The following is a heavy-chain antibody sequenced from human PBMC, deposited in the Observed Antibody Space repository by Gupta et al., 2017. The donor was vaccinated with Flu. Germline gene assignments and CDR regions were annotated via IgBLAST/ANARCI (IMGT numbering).Heavy chain of an antibody. V-gene: IGHV4-31*02. CDR3: ARRGAYFFDR. CDR2: VYFNGDT. J-gene: IGHJ1*01. Sequence: WSWIRQHPGKGLEWIGYVYFNGDTYYNPSLQSRVSISVDTSKKQFSLEMGPVTAADTAVYYCARRGAYFFDRWGQGTLVSVSS. D-gene: IGHD3-16*01.